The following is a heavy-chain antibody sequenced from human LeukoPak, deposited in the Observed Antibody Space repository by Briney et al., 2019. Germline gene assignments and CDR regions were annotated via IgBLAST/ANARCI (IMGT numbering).Heavy chain of an antibody. CDR1: GGSISSGDYY. CDR3: ARDVHDYMDV. J-gene: IGHJ6*03. CDR2: IYYSGST. Sequence: SETLSLTCTVSGGSISSGDYYWSWIRQPPGKGLEWIGYIYYSGSTYYNPSLKSRVTISVDTSKNQFSLKPSSVTAADTAVYYCARDVHDYMDVWGKGTTVTVSS. V-gene: IGHV4-30-4*08.